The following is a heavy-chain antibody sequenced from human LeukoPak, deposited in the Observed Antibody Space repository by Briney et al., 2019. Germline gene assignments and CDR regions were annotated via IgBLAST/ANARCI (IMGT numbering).Heavy chain of an antibody. CDR1: GFTLNSYS. V-gene: IGHV3-21*01. Sequence: GGSLRLSCAASGFTLNSYSMNWVRQTPEKGLEWVSSISHSSTYMYYTDSVKGRFTISRDNAKNSLYLQMNSLRAEDTAVYYCARVPPTTAHSWGQGTLVTVSS. CDR3: ARVPPTTAHS. D-gene: IGHD4-17*01. J-gene: IGHJ4*02. CDR2: ISHSSTYM.